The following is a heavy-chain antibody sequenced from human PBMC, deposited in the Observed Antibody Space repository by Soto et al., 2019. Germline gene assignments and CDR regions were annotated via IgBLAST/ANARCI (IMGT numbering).Heavy chain of an antibody. CDR2: MSPNNGNT. CDR3: ARVQSSGYDY. V-gene: IGHV1-18*04. Sequence: QVQLVQSGVELKKPGASVRVSCKASGYTFTNYGISWVRQAPGQGLEWVGWMSPNNGNTHYAPKLQGRVTMTRDTRTNTAYLDLRSLRSDDTAVYYCARVQSSGYDYWGQGTLVTVSS. J-gene: IGHJ4*02. CDR1: GYTFTNYG. D-gene: IGHD5-12*01.